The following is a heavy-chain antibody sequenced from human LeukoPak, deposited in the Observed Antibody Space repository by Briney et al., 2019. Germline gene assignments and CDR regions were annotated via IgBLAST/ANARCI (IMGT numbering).Heavy chain of an antibody. Sequence: SQTLSLTCTVSGGSISSYYWSWIRQPPGKGLGWIGYIYYSGSTNYNPSLKSRVTISVDTSKNQFSMKLSSVTAADTAVYYCASGSQVPSQSYYYYYGMDVWGQGTTVTVSS. CDR2: IYYSGST. V-gene: IGHV4-59*01. J-gene: IGHJ6*02. CDR3: ASGSQVPSQSYYYYYGMDV. CDR1: GGSISSYY.